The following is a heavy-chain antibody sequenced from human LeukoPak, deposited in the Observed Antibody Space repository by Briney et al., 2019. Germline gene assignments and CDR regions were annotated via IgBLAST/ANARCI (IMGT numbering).Heavy chain of an antibody. J-gene: IGHJ4*02. Sequence: GGSLRLSCAASGFTFSNYAMSWVRQAPGKGLEWVSTISDSGGSTYYADSVKGRFTISRDKSKNTLYLQMNSLRVEDTAVYYCEKMLSRSNSGCPHGFDYWGQGTLVTVSS. CDR1: GFTFSNYA. V-gene: IGHV3-23*01. CDR3: EKMLSRSNSGCPHGFDY. CDR2: ISDSGGST. D-gene: IGHD5-12*01.